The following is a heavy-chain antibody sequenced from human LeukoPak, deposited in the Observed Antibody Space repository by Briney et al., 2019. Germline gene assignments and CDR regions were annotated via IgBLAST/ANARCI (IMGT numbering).Heavy chain of an antibody. Sequence: PGGSLRLSCAASGFTFSSYGMHWVRQAPGEGLEWVAVISYDGSNKYYADSVKGRFTISRDNSKNTLYLQMNSLRAEDTAVYYCASRPPLYGDSAAGWGQGTLVTVSS. CDR1: GFTFSSYG. J-gene: IGHJ4*02. CDR2: ISYDGSNK. V-gene: IGHV3-30*03. D-gene: IGHD4-17*01. CDR3: ASRPPLYGDSAAG.